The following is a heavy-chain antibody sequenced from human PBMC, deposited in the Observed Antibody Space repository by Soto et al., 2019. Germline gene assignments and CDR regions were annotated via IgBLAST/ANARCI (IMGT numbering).Heavy chain of an antibody. Sequence: QVQLQESGPGLVKPSQTLSLTCTVSGGSISSGGYYWSWIRQHPGKGLEWIGYTYYSGSTYYNPSLRSRVTTSLDTSKNQFSLKLSSVTAADTAVYYCARGSSCYSSRCLDGWGQGTTVTVSS. CDR1: GGSISSGGYY. CDR2: TYYSGST. CDR3: ARGSSCYSSRCLDG. J-gene: IGHJ6*02. D-gene: IGHD2-15*01. V-gene: IGHV4-31*03.